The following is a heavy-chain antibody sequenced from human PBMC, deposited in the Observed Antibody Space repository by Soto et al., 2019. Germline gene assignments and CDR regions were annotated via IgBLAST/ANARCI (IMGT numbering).Heavy chain of an antibody. CDR3: ARDPPDFHSAFDY. CDR1: GDIVYINRSA. D-gene: IGHD4-4*01. Sequence: SQPLSLTCAMPGDIVYINRSAWNWIRPSPSRGLEWLGRTYYRSKWYNDYAESVKSRITINPDTSKNQFSLHLNSVTPEDTAVYYCARDPPDFHSAFDYWGQGNLVTVSS. V-gene: IGHV6-1*01. CDR2: TYYRSKWYN. J-gene: IGHJ4*02.